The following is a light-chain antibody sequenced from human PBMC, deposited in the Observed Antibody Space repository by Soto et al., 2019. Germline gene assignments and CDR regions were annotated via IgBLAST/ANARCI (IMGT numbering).Light chain of an antibody. CDR2: DDY. CDR1: QDISNW. Sequence: DIQMTQSPSPLSASVGDRVTIDCRASQDISNWLAWYQQKPGKAPKLLIYDDYSLEPGVPSRFRGSGYGTEFSLTISSLQPDDFATYYCQQYKTYPFTFGPGTKVDLK. CDR3: QQYKTYPFT. J-gene: IGKJ3*01. V-gene: IGKV1-5*01.